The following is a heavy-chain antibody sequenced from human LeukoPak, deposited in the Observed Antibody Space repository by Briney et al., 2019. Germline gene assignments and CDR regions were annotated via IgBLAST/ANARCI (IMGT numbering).Heavy chain of an antibody. Sequence: GGSLRLSCAASGFTFSTYVMHWVRQAPGKGLEWVAVISYDGSNKYYGDSVKGRFTISRDNSKNTLYLQVSSLRVEDTAVYFCAREEYSSSFDYWGQGTLVTVSS. V-gene: IGHV3-30-3*01. CDR2: ISYDGSNK. J-gene: IGHJ4*02. CDR3: AREEYSSSFDY. D-gene: IGHD6-6*01. CDR1: GFTFSTYV.